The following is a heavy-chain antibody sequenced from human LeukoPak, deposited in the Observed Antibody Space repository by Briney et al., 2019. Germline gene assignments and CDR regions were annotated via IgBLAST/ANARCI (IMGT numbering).Heavy chain of an antibody. CDR2: ISGSGGST. CDR3: AKGALQLPTGCDY. D-gene: IGHD2-2*01. Sequence: GGSLRLSCAASGFTFSSYAISWVRQAPGKGLEWVSAISGSGGSTYYADSVKGRFTISRDNSKNTLYLQMNSLRAEATAVYYCAKGALQLPTGCDYWGQGTLVTVSS. J-gene: IGHJ4*02. CDR1: GFTFSSYA. V-gene: IGHV3-23*01.